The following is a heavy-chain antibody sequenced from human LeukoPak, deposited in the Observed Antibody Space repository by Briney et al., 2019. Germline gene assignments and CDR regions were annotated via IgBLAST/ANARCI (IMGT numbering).Heavy chain of an antibody. Sequence: GGSLRLSCAASGFTFNSYATSWVRQAPGKGLEWVSAISGNGGRTYYADSVKGRFTTSRDNSKNTLNLQMCRLRVEDTAVYYCTRVMWDSSGYPIDYWGQGSLVTVSS. J-gene: IGHJ4*02. V-gene: IGHV3-23*01. CDR2: ISGNGGRT. D-gene: IGHD3-22*01. CDR1: GFTFNSYA. CDR3: TRVMWDSSGYPIDY.